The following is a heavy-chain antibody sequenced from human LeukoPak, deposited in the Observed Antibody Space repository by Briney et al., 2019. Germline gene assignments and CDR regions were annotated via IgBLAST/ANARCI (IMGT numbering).Heavy chain of an antibody. D-gene: IGHD3-22*01. CDR1: GGSISSSSYY. CDR2: IYHSGST. Sequence: SETLSLTCTVFGGSISSSSYYWGWIRQPPGKGLEWIGSIYHSGSTFYSPSLKSRFTISVDTSKSQFSLRLRSVTAADTAVYFCARQYRDSSGYYYFDYWGQGDLVTVSS. J-gene: IGHJ4*02. V-gene: IGHV4-39*01. CDR3: ARQYRDSSGYYYFDY.